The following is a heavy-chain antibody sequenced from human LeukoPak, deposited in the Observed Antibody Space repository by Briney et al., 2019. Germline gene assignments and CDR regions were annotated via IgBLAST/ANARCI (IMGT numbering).Heavy chain of an antibody. CDR2: INGDGSSI. CDR3: ARTSERGYFDY. D-gene: IGHD1-14*01. J-gene: IGHJ4*02. V-gene: IGHV3-74*01. Sequence: LGGSLRLSCAVSGFTFSSYWMHWDRQAPGKGLVWVSRINGDGSSITYADSVKGRFTMSRDNPKNTLYLQMNSLRAEDTAVYYCARTSERGYFDYWGQGAVVTVSS. CDR1: GFTFSSYW.